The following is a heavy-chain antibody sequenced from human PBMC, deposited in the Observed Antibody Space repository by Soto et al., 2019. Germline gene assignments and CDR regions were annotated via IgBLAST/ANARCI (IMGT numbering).Heavy chain of an antibody. J-gene: IGHJ3*02. V-gene: IGHV3-21*01. D-gene: IGHD3-10*01. CDR3: ARRGGFGELFGDAFAI. CDR1: GFTFSSYS. CDR2: ISSSSSYI. Sequence: GGSLRLSCAASGFTFSSYSMNWVRQAPGKGLEWVSSISSSSSYIYYADSVKGRFTISRDNAKNSLYLQMNSLRAEDTAVYYCARRGGFGELFGDAFAIWGQGTMVTVSS.